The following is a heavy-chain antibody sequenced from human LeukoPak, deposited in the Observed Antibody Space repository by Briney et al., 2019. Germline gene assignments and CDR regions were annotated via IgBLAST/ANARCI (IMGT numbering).Heavy chain of an antibody. CDR2: ISYDGSNK. D-gene: IGHD3-10*01. V-gene: IGHV3-30*18. J-gene: IGHJ5*02. Sequence: GGSLRLSCAASGFTFSSYGMHWVRQAPGKGLEWVAVISYDGSNKYYADSVKGRFTISRDNSKNTLYPQMNSLRAEDTAVYYCAKRAPKEYYPMFDPWGQGTLVTVSS. CDR3: AKRAPKEYYPMFDP. CDR1: GFTFSSYG.